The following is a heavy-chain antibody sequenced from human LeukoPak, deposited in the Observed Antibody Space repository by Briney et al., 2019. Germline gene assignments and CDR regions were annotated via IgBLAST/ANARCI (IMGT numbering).Heavy chain of an antibody. D-gene: IGHD3-22*01. CDR2: IYSGGST. CDR1: GFTVSSNY. V-gene: IGHV3-66*01. CDR3: ARDYYDSSGSDY. Sequence: GGSQRLSCAASGFTVSSNYMSWVRQAPGKGLEWVSVIYSGGSTYYADSVKGRFTISRDNSKNTLYLQMNSLRAEDTAVYYCARDYYDSSGSDYWGQGTLVTVSS. J-gene: IGHJ4*02.